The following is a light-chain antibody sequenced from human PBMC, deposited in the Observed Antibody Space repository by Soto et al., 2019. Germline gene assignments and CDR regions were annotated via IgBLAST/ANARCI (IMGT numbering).Light chain of an antibody. CDR3: QPYDISLHQYV. V-gene: IGLV1-40*01. CDR1: TSNIGAPYD. CDR2: GDN. Sequence: QSVLTQPPSVSGAPGQRVSISCTGSTSNIGAPYDVHWYQHLPGTAPKLLIYGDNNRPSGVPDRFSGYKSGTSASLAITPLKAEDEADYYCQPYDISLHQYVFAGGTKVTVL. J-gene: IGLJ1*01.